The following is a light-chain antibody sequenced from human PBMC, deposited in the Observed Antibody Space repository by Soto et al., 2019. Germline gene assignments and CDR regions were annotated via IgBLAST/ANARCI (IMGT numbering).Light chain of an antibody. CDR1: QSLNSW. CDR3: QQYATYPLT. V-gene: IGKV1-5*03. J-gene: IGKJ4*01. CDR2: KAS. Sequence: DIQMTQSPSTLSASVGDRVTITCRASQSLNSWLVWYQQKPGKVPKLLIYKASRLQTGVPSRFSGSESGTEFTLTISSLQPDDLATYYCQQYATYPLTFGGGTKVEIK.